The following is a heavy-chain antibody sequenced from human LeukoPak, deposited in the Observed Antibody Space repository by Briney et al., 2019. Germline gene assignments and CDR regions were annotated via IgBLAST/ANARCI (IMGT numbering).Heavy chain of an antibody. J-gene: IGHJ3*02. CDR3: ARHDPIVGTPDAFDI. D-gene: IGHD1-26*01. CDR1: GGSFSTSV. Sequence: ASVKVSCKASGGSFSTSVITWVRQAPGQGLEWMGWISAYNGNTNYAQKLQGRVTMTTDTSTSTAYMELRSLRSDDTAVYYCARHDPIVGTPDAFDIWGQGTMVTVSS. V-gene: IGHV1-18*01. CDR2: ISAYNGNT.